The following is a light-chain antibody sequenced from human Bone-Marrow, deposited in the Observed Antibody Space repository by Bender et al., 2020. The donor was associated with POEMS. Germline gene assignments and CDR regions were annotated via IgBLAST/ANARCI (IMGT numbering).Light chain of an antibody. CDR2: EDN. J-gene: IGLJ3*02. CDR1: KVGDSY. Sequence: SYELTQPPSVSVSPGQTATIPCSGDKVGDSYVCWYQQKSGQSPLLIIYEDNKRPSGIPGRFSGSNSGNTATLTISGTQAIDEADYYCQAWDSSAWVFGGGTKLTVL. V-gene: IGLV3-1*01. CDR3: QAWDSSAWV.